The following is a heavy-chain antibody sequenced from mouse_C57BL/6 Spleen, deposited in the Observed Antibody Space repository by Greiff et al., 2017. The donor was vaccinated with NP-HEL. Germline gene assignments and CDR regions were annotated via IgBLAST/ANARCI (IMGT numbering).Heavy chain of an antibody. CDR3: ARQGDLYDYDVGWYFDV. J-gene: IGHJ1*03. CDR2: ISSGGSYT. D-gene: IGHD2-4*01. V-gene: IGHV5-6*01. CDR1: GFTFSSYG. Sequence: EVMLVESGGDLVKPGGSLKLSCAASGFTFSSYGMSWVRQTPDKRLEWVATISSGGSYTYYPDSVKGRFTTSRDNAKNTLYLQMSSLKSEDTAMYYCARQGDLYDYDVGWYFDVWGTGTTVTVSS.